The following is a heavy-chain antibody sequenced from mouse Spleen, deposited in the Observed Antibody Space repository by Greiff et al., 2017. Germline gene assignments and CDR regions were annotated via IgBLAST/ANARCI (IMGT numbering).Heavy chain of an antibody. D-gene: IGHD3-3*01. J-gene: IGHJ2*01. CDR1: GFTFSSYA. Sequence: EVMLVESGGGLVKPGGSLKLSCAASGFTFSSYAMSWVRQTPEKRLEWVAAINSNGGSTYYPDTVKDRFTISRDNAKNTLYLQMSSLRSEDTALYYCAREGGDGYYFDYWGQGTTLTVSS. V-gene: IGHV5-6-2*01. CDR3: AREGGDGYYFDY. CDR2: INSNGGST.